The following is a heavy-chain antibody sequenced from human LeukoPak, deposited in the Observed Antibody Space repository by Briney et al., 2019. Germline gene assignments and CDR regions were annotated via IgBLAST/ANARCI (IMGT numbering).Heavy chain of an antibody. CDR2: IYHSGST. J-gene: IGHJ2*01. D-gene: IGHD4-17*01. Sequence: PSETLSLTCAVSGGSISSSNWWSWVRQPPGKGLEWIGEIYHSGSTNYNPSLKSRVTISVDKSKNQFSLKLSSVTAADTAVYYCASDRFATAPSRRWYFDLWGRGTLVTVSS. V-gene: IGHV4-4*02. CDR1: GGSISSSNW. CDR3: ASDRFATAPSRRWYFDL.